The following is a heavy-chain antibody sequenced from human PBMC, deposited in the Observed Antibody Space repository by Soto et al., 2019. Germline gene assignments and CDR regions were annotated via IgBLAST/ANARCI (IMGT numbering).Heavy chain of an antibody. Sequence: GGSLRLSCAASGFTFSSYGMHWVRQAPGKGLEWVAVIWYDGSNKYYADSVKGRFTISRDNSKNTLYLQMNSLRAEDTAVYYCARDPTYYGSGSYYYRRLDYWGQGTLVTVSS. D-gene: IGHD3-10*01. CDR3: ARDPTYYGSGSYYYRRLDY. V-gene: IGHV3-33*01. J-gene: IGHJ4*02. CDR1: GFTFSSYG. CDR2: IWYDGSNK.